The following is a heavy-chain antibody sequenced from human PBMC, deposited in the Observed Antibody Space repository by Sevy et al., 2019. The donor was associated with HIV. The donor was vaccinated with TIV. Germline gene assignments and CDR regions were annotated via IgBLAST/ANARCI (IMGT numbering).Heavy chain of an antibody. V-gene: IGHV4-38-2*01. CDR3: ARHSHGSGTYYVPFDS. D-gene: IGHD3-10*01. CDR2: VFHSGST. CDR1: VYSITSGYL. Sequence: SETLSLTCAVSVYSITSGYLWGWIRQPPGKGLEWIGSVFHSGSTYYNPSLNSRVIISVDTSKNQFSLKLNSVTAADTAVYYCARHSHGSGTYYVPFDSWGQGTLVTVSS. J-gene: IGHJ4*02.